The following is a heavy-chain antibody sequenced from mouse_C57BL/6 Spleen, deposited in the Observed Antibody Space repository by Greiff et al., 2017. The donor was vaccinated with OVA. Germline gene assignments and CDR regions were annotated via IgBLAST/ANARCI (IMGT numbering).Heavy chain of an antibody. CDR2: IYPGDGDT. V-gene: IGHV1-82*01. CDR3: AKRVVATRAMDY. Sequence: QVQLKESGPELVKPGASVKISCKASGYAFSSSWMNWVKQRPGKGLEWIGRIYPGDGDTNYNGKFKGNATLTADKSSSTAYMQLSSLTSEDSAVYFCAKRVVATRAMDYWGQGTSVTVSS. D-gene: IGHD1-1*01. CDR1: GYAFSSSW. J-gene: IGHJ4*01.